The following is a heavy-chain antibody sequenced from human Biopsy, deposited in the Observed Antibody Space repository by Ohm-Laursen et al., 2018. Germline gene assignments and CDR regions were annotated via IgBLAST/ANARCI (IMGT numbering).Heavy chain of an antibody. D-gene: IGHD4-11*01. Sequence: TLSLTCTVSGDSVTKYYWSWIRQPPGKGREWIGHIYYSVMTNYNPSLQSRVSISVDTSRNQVSLTLSSVTAADTAVYYCARDSGILNYGNFKYYHYYGMDVWGQGTKVTVSS. J-gene: IGHJ6*02. CDR2: IYYSVMT. CDR1: GDSVTKYY. V-gene: IGHV4-59*02. CDR3: ARDSGILNYGNFKYYHYYGMDV.